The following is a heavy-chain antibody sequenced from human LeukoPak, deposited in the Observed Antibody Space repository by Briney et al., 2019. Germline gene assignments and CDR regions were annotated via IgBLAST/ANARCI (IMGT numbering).Heavy chain of an antibody. D-gene: IGHD3-22*01. Sequence: GGSLRLSCAASGFTFSTYAMNWVRQAPGKGLVWVSRINSDGINTSYADSVKGRFTISRDNAKNTLNLQMNSLRAEDTAVYYCARDLGQYYDTSDNWFDPWGQGTLVTVSS. J-gene: IGHJ5*02. V-gene: IGHV3-74*01. CDR3: ARDLGQYYDTSDNWFDP. CDR2: INSDGINT. CDR1: GFTFSTYA.